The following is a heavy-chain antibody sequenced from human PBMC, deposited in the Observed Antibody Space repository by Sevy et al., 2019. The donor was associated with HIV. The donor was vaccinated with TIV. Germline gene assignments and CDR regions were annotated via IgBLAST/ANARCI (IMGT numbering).Heavy chain of an antibody. J-gene: IGHJ4*02. CDR3: ARDPQWLAAYYFDY. Sequence: GGSLRLSCAASGFSFSNYWMSWVRQAPGKGLEWVANIKQDGSEKYYVYSVKGRFTISRDNAKNSLYLQMNSLRAEDTAVYFCARDPQWLAAYYFDYWGQGTLVTVSS. CDR1: GFSFSNYW. V-gene: IGHV3-7*01. CDR2: IKQDGSEK. D-gene: IGHD6-19*01.